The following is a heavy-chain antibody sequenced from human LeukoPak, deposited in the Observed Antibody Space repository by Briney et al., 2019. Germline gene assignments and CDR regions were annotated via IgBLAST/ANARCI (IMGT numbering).Heavy chain of an antibody. D-gene: IGHD3-10*01. CDR2: ISSSGSTI. CDR3: ARDGEWLGRRYYYMDV. Sequence: GGSLRLSCAASGFTFSDYYMSWIRQAPGKGLEWVSYISSSGSTIYYADSAKGRFTISRDNAKNSLYLQMNCLRAEDTAVYYCARDGEWLGRRYYYMDVWGKGTTVTVSS. J-gene: IGHJ6*03. CDR1: GFTFSDYY. V-gene: IGHV3-11*01.